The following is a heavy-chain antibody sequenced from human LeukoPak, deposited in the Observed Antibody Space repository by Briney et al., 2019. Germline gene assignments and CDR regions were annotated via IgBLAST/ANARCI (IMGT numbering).Heavy chain of an antibody. CDR1: GGTFSSYA. J-gene: IGHJ5*02. Sequence: SVEVSCKASGGTFSSYAISWVRQAPGQGLEWMGGIIPIFGTANYAQKFQGSVTITADKSTSTAYMELSSLRSEDTAVYYCARGGVVPAARNWFDPWGQGTLVTVSS. CDR2: IIPIFGTA. D-gene: IGHD2-2*01. CDR3: ARGGVVPAARNWFDP. V-gene: IGHV1-69*06.